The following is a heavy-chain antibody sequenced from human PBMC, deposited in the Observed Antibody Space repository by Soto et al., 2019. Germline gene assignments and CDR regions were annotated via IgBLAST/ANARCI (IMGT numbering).Heavy chain of an antibody. D-gene: IGHD6-13*01. J-gene: IGHJ6*02. CDR1: GGSFSGYY. CDR3: ARSWGSSWYYYYGMDA. Sequence: QVQLQQWGAGLLKPSETLSLTCAVYGGSFSGYYWSWIRQPPGKGLEWIGEINHSGSTNYNPSLKSRVTTSVDKSKKHYSLKLSSVTAADTAVYYCARSWGSSWYYYYGMDAWGQGSTVTVSS. V-gene: IGHV4-34*01. CDR2: INHSGST.